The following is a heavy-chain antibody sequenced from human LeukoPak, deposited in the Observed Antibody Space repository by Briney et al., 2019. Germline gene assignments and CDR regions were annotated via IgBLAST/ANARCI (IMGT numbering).Heavy chain of an antibody. V-gene: IGHV3-33*01. J-gene: IGHJ4*02. CDR2: IWNDGTNR. CDR1: GLTFRSYG. Sequence: PGRSLRLSCAASGLTFRSYGMHWVRQAPGKGLEGVAVIWNDGTNRYYADSVKGRFTISRDISKNTLYLQMNSLRAEDTAVYYCATDGSSGYFGYWGQGTLVTVSS. CDR3: ATDGSSGYFGY. D-gene: IGHD3-22*01.